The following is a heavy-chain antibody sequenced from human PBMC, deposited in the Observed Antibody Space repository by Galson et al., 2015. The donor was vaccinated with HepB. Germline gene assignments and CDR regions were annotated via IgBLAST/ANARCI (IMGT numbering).Heavy chain of an antibody. J-gene: IGHJ4*02. CDR2: INPSGGST. V-gene: IGHV1-46*01. Sequence: SVKVSCKASGYTFTSYYMHWVRQAPGQGLEWMGIINPSGGSTSYAQKFQGRVTMTRDTSTSTVYMELSSLRSEDTAVYYCARDYYDSSGQRAYYFDYWGQGTLVTVSS. D-gene: IGHD3-22*01. CDR1: GYTFTSYY. CDR3: ARDYYDSSGQRAYYFDY.